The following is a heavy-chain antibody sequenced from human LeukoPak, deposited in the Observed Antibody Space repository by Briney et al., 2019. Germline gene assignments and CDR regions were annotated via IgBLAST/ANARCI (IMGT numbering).Heavy chain of an antibody. Sequence: GGSLRLSCAASGFTFSSYGMHWVRQAPGKGLEWVAVISYDGSNKYYADSVKGRFTISRDNSKNTLYLQMNSLRAEDTAVYYCAKEPGYSDYWGQGTLVTVSS. J-gene: IGHJ4*02. V-gene: IGHV3-30*18. CDR3: AKEPGYSDY. CDR1: GFTFSSYG. D-gene: IGHD6-13*01. CDR2: ISYDGSNK.